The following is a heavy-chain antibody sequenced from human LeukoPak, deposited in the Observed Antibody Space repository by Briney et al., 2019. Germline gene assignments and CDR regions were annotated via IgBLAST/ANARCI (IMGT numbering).Heavy chain of an antibody. D-gene: IGHD3-10*01. V-gene: IGHV3-21*01. Sequence: GGSLRLSCAASGFTFSSYSMNWVRQAPGKGLEWVSSISSSSSYIYYADSVKGRFTISRDNAKNSLYLQMNSLRAEDTAVYYCASRGRITVAFDIWGQGTMVTVSS. CDR3: ASRGRITVAFDI. CDR1: GFTFSSYS. CDR2: ISSSSSYI. J-gene: IGHJ3*02.